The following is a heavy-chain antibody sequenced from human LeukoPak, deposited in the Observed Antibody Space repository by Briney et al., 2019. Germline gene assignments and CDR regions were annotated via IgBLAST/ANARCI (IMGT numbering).Heavy chain of an antibody. J-gene: IGHJ4*02. CDR3: ARGYNEYYFDY. CDR2: MNPNSGNT. V-gene: IGHV1-8*02. CDR1: GYTFTGYY. D-gene: IGHD1-14*01. Sequence: ASVKVSCKASGYTFTGYYIHWVRQAPGQGLEWMGWMNPNSGNTGYAQKFQGRVTMTRNTSISTAYMELSSLRSEDTAVYYCARGYNEYYFDYWGQGTLVTVSS.